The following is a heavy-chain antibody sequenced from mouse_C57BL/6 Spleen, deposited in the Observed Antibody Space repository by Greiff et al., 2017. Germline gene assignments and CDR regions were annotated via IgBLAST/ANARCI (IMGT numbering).Heavy chain of an antibody. Sequence: QVQLQQPGAELVKPGASVKMSCKASGYTFTSYWITWVKQRPGQGLEWIGDIYPGSGSTNYNEKFKSKATRTVDTSSSTAYMQLSSLTTEDSAVYYCAREGYYDYERFAYWGQGTLVTVSA. D-gene: IGHD2-4*01. CDR1: GYTFTSYW. CDR3: AREGYYDYERFAY. V-gene: IGHV1-55*01. J-gene: IGHJ3*01. CDR2: IYPGSGST.